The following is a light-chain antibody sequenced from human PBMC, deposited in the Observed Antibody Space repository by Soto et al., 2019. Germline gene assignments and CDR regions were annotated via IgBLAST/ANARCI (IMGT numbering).Light chain of an antibody. CDR3: QQYHRWPPKVT. V-gene: IGKV3-15*01. J-gene: IGKJ3*01. CDR1: QSINTN. CDR2: GAS. Sequence: DIVMTQSPATLSVSPGERATLSCRASQSINTNLAWYQQKPGQAPRLLIYGASTRATVIPARFSGSGSGTEFPLTISGLQADDFAVYYCQQYHRWPPKVTFGPGTRVDI.